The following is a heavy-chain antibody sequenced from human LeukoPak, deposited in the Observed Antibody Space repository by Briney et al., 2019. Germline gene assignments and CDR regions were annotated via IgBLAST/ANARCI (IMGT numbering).Heavy chain of an antibody. J-gene: IGHJ4*02. D-gene: IGHD2-2*01. CDR1: GFTFSTYA. CDR2: ICGSDGSR. V-gene: IGHV3-23*01. CDR3: AKGGSPSCYSSSGY. Sequence: GGSLRLSCAASGFTFSTYAMSWVRQAPGKGLEWVSAICGSDGSRYYADSVKGRFTFFRNNYKNTLYLQMNGLRGEDTAVYYCAKGGSPSCYSSSGYWGQGTLVTVSS.